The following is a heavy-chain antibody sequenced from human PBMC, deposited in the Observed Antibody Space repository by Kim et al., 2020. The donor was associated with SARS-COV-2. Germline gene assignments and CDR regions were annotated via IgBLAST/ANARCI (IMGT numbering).Heavy chain of an antibody. J-gene: IGHJ4*02. V-gene: IGHV1-46*01. D-gene: IGHD5-12*01. CDR3: ATDSTSGYLTVDY. Sequence: YAERFQDRVTMTWDTSTSTLYLELSSLRSEDTAVYYCATDSTSGYLTVDYWGQGTLVIVSS.